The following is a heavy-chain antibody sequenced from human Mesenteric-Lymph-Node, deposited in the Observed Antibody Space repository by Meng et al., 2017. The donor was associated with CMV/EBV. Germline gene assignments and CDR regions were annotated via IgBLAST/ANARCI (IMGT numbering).Heavy chain of an antibody. V-gene: IGHV3-9*01. D-gene: IGHD6-6*01. CDR3: AKVSLRAPRRGYFDS. Sequence: GGSLRLSCAASGFTFDLYAMHWVRQAPGKGLEWVSGISWHSGSIGYADSVEGRFTISRDSAKNSLYLRMDSLRGEDTALYYCAKVSLRAPRRGYFDSWGQGTLVTVSS. J-gene: IGHJ4*02. CDR2: ISWHSGSI. CDR1: GFTFDLYA.